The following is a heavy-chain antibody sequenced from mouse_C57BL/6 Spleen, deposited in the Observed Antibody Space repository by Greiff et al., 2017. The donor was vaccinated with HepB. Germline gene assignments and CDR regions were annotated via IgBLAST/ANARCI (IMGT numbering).Heavy chain of an antibody. CDR3: ARHDDYDEGTWFAY. J-gene: IGHJ3*01. CDR2: IWSDGST. V-gene: IGHV2-6-1*01. D-gene: IGHD2-4*01. CDR1: GFSLTSYG. Sequence: VMLVESGPGLVAPSQRLSITCTVSGFSLTSYGVHWVRQPPGKGLEWLVVIWSDGSTTYNSALKSRLSISKDNSKSQVFLKMNSLQTDDTAMYYCARHDDYDEGTWFAYWGQGTLVTVSA.